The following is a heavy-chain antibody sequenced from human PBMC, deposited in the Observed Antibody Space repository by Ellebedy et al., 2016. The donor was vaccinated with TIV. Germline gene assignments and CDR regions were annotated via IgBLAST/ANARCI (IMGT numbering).Heavy chain of an antibody. J-gene: IGHJ4*02. Sequence: ASVKVSCXASGYTFSTYYIHWMRQAPGQGLEWMGIINPSSGDTTYAQNLQGRVTMTRDTSTSTVYMELSSLRSEDMAVYYCARRAPSGDYGDYWGQGTLVTVSS. CDR2: INPSSGDT. V-gene: IGHV1-46*01. CDR3: ARRAPSGDYGDY. CDR1: GYTFSTYY. D-gene: IGHD4-17*01.